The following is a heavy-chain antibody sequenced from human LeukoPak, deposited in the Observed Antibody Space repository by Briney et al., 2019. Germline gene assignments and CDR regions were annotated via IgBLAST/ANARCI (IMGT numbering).Heavy chain of an antibody. CDR2: ISAYNGNT. Sequence: GASVKVSCKASGYTFTSYGISWVRQAPGQGLEWMGWISAYNGNTNYAQKLQGRVTMTTDTSTSTAYMELRSLTSDDTAVYYCARDVPGSIGTTARFDPWGQGTLVTVSS. CDR3: ARDVPGSIGTTARFDP. D-gene: IGHD1-1*01. CDR1: GYTFTSYG. J-gene: IGHJ5*02. V-gene: IGHV1-18*01.